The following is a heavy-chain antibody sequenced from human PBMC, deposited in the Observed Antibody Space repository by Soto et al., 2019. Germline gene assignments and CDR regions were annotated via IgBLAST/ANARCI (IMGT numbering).Heavy chain of an antibody. D-gene: IGHD1-26*01. V-gene: IGHV3-23*01. CDR3: AKGSGSYGPYYFDY. CDR2: ISGSGGST. Sequence: PGWSLRLSCASSGFTFSSYAMSWVRQAPGKGLEWVSAISGSGGSTYYADSVKGRFTISRDNSKNTLYLQMNSLRAEDTAVYYCAKGSGSYGPYYFDYWGQGTLVTVSS. J-gene: IGHJ4*02. CDR1: GFTFSSYA.